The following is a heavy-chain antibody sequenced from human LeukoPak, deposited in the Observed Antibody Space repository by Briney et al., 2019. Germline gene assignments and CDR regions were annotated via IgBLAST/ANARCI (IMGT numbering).Heavy chain of an antibody. CDR1: GYSISSGYY. D-gene: IGHD3-3*01. CDR3: ARGALHSTSYYDLWSGYTLDAFDI. J-gene: IGHJ3*02. Sequence: SEALSLTCTVSGYSISSGYYWGWIRQPPGKGLEWIGSIYHSGSTYYNPSLKSRVTISVDTSKNQFSLKLSSVTAADTAVYYCARGALHSTSYYDLWSGYTLDAFDIWGQGTMVTVSS. CDR2: IYHSGST. V-gene: IGHV4-38-2*02.